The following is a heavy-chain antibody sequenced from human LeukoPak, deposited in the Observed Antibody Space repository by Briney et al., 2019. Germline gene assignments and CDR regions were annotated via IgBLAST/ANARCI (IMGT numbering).Heavy chain of an antibody. D-gene: IGHD3-10*01. CDR2: ISYDGSNK. CDR3: AKEDSAPRVWFGAPPGRYSMDV. CDR1: GLTFSSNF. J-gene: IGHJ6*02. V-gene: IGHV3-30*18. Sequence: PGGSLRLSCAASGLTFSSNFWNWVRQAPGKGLEWVAVISYDGSNKYYADSVKGRFTISRDNSKNTLDLQMNSLRVEDTAVFYCAKEDSAPRVWFGAPPGRYSMDVWGQGTTVTVSS.